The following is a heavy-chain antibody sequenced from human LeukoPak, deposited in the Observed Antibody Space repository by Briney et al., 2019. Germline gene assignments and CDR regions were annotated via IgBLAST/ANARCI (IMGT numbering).Heavy chain of an antibody. CDR1: GGSISSYY. D-gene: IGHD6-19*01. J-gene: IGHJ4*02. CDR2: IYYSGST. CDR3: ANFRYISGSFDY. V-gene: IGHV4-59*01. Sequence: TLSLTCTVSGGSISSYYWSWIRQPPGKGLEWIGYIYYSGSTNYNPSLKSRVTISVDTSKNQFSLRLSSVTAADTAVYYCANFRYISGSFDYWGQGTLVTVSS.